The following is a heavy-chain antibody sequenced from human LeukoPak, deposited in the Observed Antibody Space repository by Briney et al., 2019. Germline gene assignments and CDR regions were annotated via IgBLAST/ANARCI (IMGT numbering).Heavy chain of an antibody. D-gene: IGHD2-15*01. V-gene: IGHV3-48*04. CDR2: ISSLSGTI. CDR1: GFTFSSYS. Sequence: PGRSLRLSCAASGFTFSSYSMNWVRQAPGEGLEWVSYISSLSGTIYYADSVKGRFTISRDNAKNSLFLQMNSLRAEDTAVYYCARVLRYCSGGNCYSGGLGYMDVWGKGTTVTISS. CDR3: ARVLRYCSGGNCYSGGLGYMDV. J-gene: IGHJ6*03.